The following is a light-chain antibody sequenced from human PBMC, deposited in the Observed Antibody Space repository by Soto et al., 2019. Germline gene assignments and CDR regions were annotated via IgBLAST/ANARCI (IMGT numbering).Light chain of an antibody. CDR3: QQYNSYLLT. Sequence: DIQMTQSPSTLSASVGDRVTITCRASQSISRSLAWYQQKPGKAPNLLIYDASSLESGVPSRFSGSGFGTGFTLTISSLQPDDFATYYCQQYNSYLLTFGPGTTVDIK. V-gene: IGKV1-5*01. CDR1: QSISRS. J-gene: IGKJ3*01. CDR2: DAS.